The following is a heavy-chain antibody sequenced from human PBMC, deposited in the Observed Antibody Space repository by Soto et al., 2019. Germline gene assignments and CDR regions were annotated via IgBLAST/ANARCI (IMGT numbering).Heavy chain of an antibody. D-gene: IGHD3-16*01. CDR3: ARSDTFGGTFDY. J-gene: IGHJ4*02. Sequence: SGPTLVNPTQILTLTCTFSGFSLSTRGMRVSWIRQPPGQALEWLARIDWDDDKFYSTSLKTRLTISQDTSKNQVVLTVTNMDPVDTATYYCARSDTFGGTFDYWGQGALVTVSS. CDR2: IDWDDDK. V-gene: IGHV2-70*04. CDR1: GFSLSTRGMR.